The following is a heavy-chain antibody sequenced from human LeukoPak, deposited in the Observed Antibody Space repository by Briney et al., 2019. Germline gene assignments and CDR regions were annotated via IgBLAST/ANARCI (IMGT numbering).Heavy chain of an antibody. Sequence: ASVKVSCKASGGTFTSYAISWVRQAPGQGLEWMGGIIPIFGTANYEQKFQGRVTITTDESTSTAYMQLSSLRSEDTAVYYCARDPSRSSSHFDSWGQGTLVTVSS. CDR3: ARDPSRSSSHFDS. CDR1: GGTFTSYA. D-gene: IGHD6-13*01. V-gene: IGHV1-69*05. CDR2: IIPIFGTA. J-gene: IGHJ4*02.